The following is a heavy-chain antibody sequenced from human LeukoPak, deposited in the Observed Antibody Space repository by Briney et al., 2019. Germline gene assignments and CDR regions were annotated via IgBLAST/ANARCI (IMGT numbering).Heavy chain of an antibody. D-gene: IGHD3-3*01. CDR3: ASSSYYDFWSGHGGAFDI. J-gene: IGHJ3*02. Sequence: GASVKVSCKASGGTFASYAISWVRQAPGQGLEWMGRIIPIFSTANYPEKFKGRVTITADESTSPVYMELSSLRSEDAAVYYCASSSYYDFWSGHGGAFDISGQGTMVIVSS. CDR2: IIPIFSTA. CDR1: GGTFASYA. V-gene: IGHV1-69*13.